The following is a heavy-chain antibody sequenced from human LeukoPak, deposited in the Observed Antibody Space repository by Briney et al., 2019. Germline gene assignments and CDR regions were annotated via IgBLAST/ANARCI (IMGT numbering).Heavy chain of an antibody. CDR3: VRGSPELLDVFDI. CDR1: GGSFSGYY. J-gene: IGHJ3*02. D-gene: IGHD3-10*01. Sequence: TSETLSLTCAVYGGSFSGYYWSWIRQPPGKGLEWIGEINHSGSTNYNPSLKSRVTMSLDTSQKQFSLKLVSVTAADTAVYYCVRGSPELLDVFDIWGQGTLVLVSS. V-gene: IGHV4-34*01. CDR2: INHSGST.